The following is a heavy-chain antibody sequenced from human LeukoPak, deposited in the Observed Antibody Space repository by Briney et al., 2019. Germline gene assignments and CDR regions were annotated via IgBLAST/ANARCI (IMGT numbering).Heavy chain of an antibody. J-gene: IGHJ4*02. Sequence: GGSLRLSCAASGFTFSDYYMSWIRQAPGKGLEWVSSISSSSSYIYYADSVKGRFTISRDNAKNSLYLQMNSLRAEDTAVYYCARDPLTTVTTFSDYWGQGTLVTVSS. CDR2: ISSSSSYI. CDR1: GFTFSDYY. V-gene: IGHV3-11*06. CDR3: ARDPLTTVTTFSDY. D-gene: IGHD4-11*01.